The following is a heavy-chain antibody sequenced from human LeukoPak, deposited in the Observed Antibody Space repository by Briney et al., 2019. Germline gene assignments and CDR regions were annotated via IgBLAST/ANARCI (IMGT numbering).Heavy chain of an antibody. CDR1: GYTFTSYY. CDR3: ARGGITMVRGVIIHDAFDI. Sequence: GASVKVSCKASGYTFTSYYMHWVRQAPGQGLEWMGIINPSGGSTSYAQKFQGRVTMTRDMSTSTVYMELSSPRSEDTAVYYCARGGITMVRGVIIHDAFDISGQGTMVTVSS. D-gene: IGHD3-10*01. CDR2: INPSGGST. J-gene: IGHJ3*02. V-gene: IGHV1-46*01.